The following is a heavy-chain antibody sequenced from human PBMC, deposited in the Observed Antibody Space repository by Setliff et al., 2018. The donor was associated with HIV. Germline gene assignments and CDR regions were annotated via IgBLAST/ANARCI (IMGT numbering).Heavy chain of an antibody. V-gene: IGHV1-69*13. J-gene: IGHJ4*02. D-gene: IGHD4-17*01. CDR1: GGTFSSYA. Sequence: RASVKVSCKASGGTFSSYAISWVRQAPGQGLEWMGGIIPIFGTANYAQKFQGRVTVTADESTSTAYMELSSLRSEDTAVYYCAIPFMTNGDYIFDYWGQGTQVTVSS. CDR3: AIPFMTNGDYIFDY. CDR2: IIPIFGTA.